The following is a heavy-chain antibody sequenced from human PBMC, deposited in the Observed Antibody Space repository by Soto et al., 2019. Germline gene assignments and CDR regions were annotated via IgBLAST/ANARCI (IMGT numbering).Heavy chain of an antibody. V-gene: IGHV6-1*01. D-gene: IGHD2-2*01. CDR2: TYYRSKWYN. CDR1: GDSVSSNSAA. J-gene: IGHJ6*02. Sequence: SQTLSLPCAISGDSVSSNSAAWNWIRQSPSRGLEWLGRTYYRSKWYNDYAVSVKSRITINPDTSKNQFSLQLNSVTPEDTAVYYCARAHMVVVPAAIGAPYYYYGMDVWGQGTTVTVSS. CDR3: ARAHMVVVPAAIGAPYYYYGMDV.